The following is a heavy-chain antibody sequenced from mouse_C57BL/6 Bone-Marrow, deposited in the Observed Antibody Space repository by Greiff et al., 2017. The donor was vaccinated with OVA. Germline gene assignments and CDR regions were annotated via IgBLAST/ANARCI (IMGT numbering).Heavy chain of an antibody. V-gene: IGHV1-55*01. D-gene: IGHD2-3*01. Sequence: VQLQQPGAELVKPGASVKMSCKASGYTFTSYWITWVKQRTGQGLEWIGDIYPGSGSTNYNEKFKSKATLTVDTASSTASMQLSSLTSEDSAVYYSARDGVTIDYWGQGTTLTVSS. CDR2: IYPGSGST. J-gene: IGHJ2*01. CDR1: GYTFTSYW. CDR3: ARDGVTIDY.